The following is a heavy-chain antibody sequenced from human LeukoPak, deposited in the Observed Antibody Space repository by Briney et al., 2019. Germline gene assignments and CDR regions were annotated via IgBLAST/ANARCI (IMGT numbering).Heavy chain of an antibody. Sequence: GGSLRLSCAASGFTFSSYSMNWVRQAPGKGPEWVSSISSSSSYIYYADSVKGRFTISRDNSKNTLYLQMNSLRAEDTAVYYCARGTQRDYYDSSGLDYWGQGTLVTVSS. CDR3: ARGTQRDYYDSSGLDY. J-gene: IGHJ4*02. CDR2: ISSSSSYI. V-gene: IGHV3-21*01. D-gene: IGHD3-22*01. CDR1: GFTFSSYS.